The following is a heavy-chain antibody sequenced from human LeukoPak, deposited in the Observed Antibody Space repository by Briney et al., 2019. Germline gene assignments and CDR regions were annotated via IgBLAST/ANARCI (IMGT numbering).Heavy chain of an antibody. CDR2: ISYDGSNK. V-gene: IGHV3-30-3*01. D-gene: IGHD1-1*01. CDR3: ARDRRLNWNYDYYYGMDV. J-gene: IGHJ6*02. CDR1: GFTFSSYA. Sequence: GRSLRLSCAASGFTFSSYAMHWVRQAPGKGLEWVAVISYDGSNKYYADSVKGRFTISRDNSKNTLYLQMNSLRAEDTAVYYCARDRRLNWNYDYYYGMDVWGQGTTVTVSS.